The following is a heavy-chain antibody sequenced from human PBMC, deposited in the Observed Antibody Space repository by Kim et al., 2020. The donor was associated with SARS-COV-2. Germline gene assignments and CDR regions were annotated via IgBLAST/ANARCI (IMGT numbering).Heavy chain of an antibody. CDR3: ARAVGEMATITDC. D-gene: IGHD5-12*01. V-gene: IGHV3-66*01. J-gene: IGHJ4*02. CDR1: GFTVSSNY. CDR2: IYSGGST. Sequence: GGSLRLSCAASGFTVSSNYMSWVRQAPGKGLEWVSVIYSGGSTYYADSVKGRFTISRDNSKNTLYLQMNSLRAEDTAVYYCARAVGEMATITDCWGQGTLVTVSS.